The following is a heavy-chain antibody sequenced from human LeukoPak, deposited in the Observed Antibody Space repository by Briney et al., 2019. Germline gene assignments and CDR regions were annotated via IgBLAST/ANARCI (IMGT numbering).Heavy chain of an antibody. V-gene: IGHV3-30*18. CDR1: GFTFSSYG. Sequence: GGSLRLSCAASGFTFSSYGMHWVRQAPGKGLEWVAVISYDGSNKYYADSVKGRSTISRDNSKNTLYLQMNSLRAEDTAVYYCAKDASGGQDVLRYFDWLLPDYWGQGTLVTVSS. J-gene: IGHJ4*02. D-gene: IGHD3-9*01. CDR3: AKDASGGQDVLRYFDWLLPDY. CDR2: ISYDGSNK.